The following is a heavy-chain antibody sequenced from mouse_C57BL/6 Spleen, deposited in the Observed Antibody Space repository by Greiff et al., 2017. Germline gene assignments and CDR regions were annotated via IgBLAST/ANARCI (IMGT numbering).Heavy chain of an antibody. D-gene: IGHD1-1*02. CDR3: ARALWCYYAMDY. CDR2: INPGSDGT. Sequence: QVQLKASGAELVRPGTSVKVSCKASGYAFTNYLIAWVKQRPGQGLEWIGVINPGSDGTNYNEKFKGKATLTADKSSSTVYLQLSSLASEDSAVYYGARALWCYYAMDYWGQGTSVTVSS. V-gene: IGHV1-54*01. CDR1: GYAFTNYL. J-gene: IGHJ4*01.